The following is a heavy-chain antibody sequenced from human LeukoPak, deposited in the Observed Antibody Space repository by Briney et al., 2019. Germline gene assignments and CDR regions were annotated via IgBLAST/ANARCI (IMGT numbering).Heavy chain of an antibody. D-gene: IGHD3-9*01. V-gene: IGHV3-30*03. CDR1: GFTFSSYG. J-gene: IGHJ6*02. Sequence: GGSLRLSCAASGFTFSSYGMHWVRQAPGMGLEWVAVISYDGSNKYYADSVKGRFTISRDNSKNTLYLQMNSLRAEDTAVYYCAGGLDTGYYYYYGMDVWDQGTTVTVSS. CDR2: ISYDGSNK. CDR3: AGGLDTGYYYYYGMDV.